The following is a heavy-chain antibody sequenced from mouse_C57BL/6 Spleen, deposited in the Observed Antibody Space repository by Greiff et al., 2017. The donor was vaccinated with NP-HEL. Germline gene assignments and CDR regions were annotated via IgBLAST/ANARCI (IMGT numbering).Heavy chain of an antibody. CDR3: ARDRELKGFAY. J-gene: IGHJ3*01. D-gene: IGHD3-3*01. Sequence: EVKLVESGPGLVKPSQSLSLTCSVTGYSITSGYYWNWIRQFPGNKLEWMGYISYDGSNNYNPSLKNRISITRDTSKNQFFLKLNSVTTEDTATYYCARDRELKGFAYWGQGTLVTVSA. V-gene: IGHV3-6*01. CDR2: ISYDGSN. CDR1: GYSITSGYY.